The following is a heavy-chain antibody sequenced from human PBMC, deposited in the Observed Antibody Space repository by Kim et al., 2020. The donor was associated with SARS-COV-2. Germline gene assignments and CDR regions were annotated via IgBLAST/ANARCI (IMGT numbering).Heavy chain of an antibody. CDR1: GGSFSGYY. Sequence: SETLSLTCAVYGGSFSGYYWSWIRQPPGKGLEWIGEINHSGSTNYNPSLKSRVTISVDTSKNQFSLKLSSVTAADTAVYYCARGRSSSWLYYYYYGMDVWGQGTTVTVSS. D-gene: IGHD6-13*01. J-gene: IGHJ6*02. CDR3: ARGRSSSWLYYYYYGMDV. CDR2: INHSGST. V-gene: IGHV4-34*01.